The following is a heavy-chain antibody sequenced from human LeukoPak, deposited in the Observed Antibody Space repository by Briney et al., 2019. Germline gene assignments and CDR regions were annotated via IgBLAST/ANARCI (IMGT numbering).Heavy chain of an antibody. CDR3: SRDRRTCGRYFFDY. J-gene: IGHJ4*02. D-gene: IGHD3-10*01. CDR1: AFTFSDYS. Sequence: SLTLSCAPSAFTFSDYSMIWVRQAARKGREWISCISGRRSTIYYEDSVRGRFPIFRDNAKNSMYLQMNSLRPEDTALYYCSRDRRTCGRYFFDYWGQGTLVTVSS. V-gene: IGHV3-48*01. CDR2: ISGRRSTI.